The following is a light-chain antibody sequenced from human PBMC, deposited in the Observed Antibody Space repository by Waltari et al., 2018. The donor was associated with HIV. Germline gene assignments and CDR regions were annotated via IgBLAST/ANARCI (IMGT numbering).Light chain of an antibody. CDR1: SSNLGPNP. V-gene: IGLV1-44*01. CDR2: SNN. CDR3: AAWDENLNGL. Sequence: QSVLTQPPSASGTPGQRVTISCSGSSSNLGPNPVHWYQHLPGSAPKLLIYSNNQRPSGVPDRFSASKSGPSASLAISGLRSEDEAEYYCAAWDENLNGLFGGGTKLTVL. J-gene: IGLJ3*02.